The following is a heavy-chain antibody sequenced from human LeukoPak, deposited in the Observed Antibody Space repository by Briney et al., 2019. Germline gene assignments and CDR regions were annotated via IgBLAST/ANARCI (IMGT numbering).Heavy chain of an antibody. Sequence: ETLSLTCTVSGGSISSYYWSWIRQPPGKGLEWIGYIYYSGSTNYNPSLKSRVTMSVDTSKNQFSLKLSSVTAADTAVYYCARDHYDILAGYTYYFDYWGQGTLVTVSS. V-gene: IGHV4-59*01. CDR1: GGSISSYY. D-gene: IGHD3-9*01. J-gene: IGHJ4*02. CDR2: IYYSGST. CDR3: ARDHYDILAGYTYYFDY.